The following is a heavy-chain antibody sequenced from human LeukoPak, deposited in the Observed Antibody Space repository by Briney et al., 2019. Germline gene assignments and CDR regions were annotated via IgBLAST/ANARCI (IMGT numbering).Heavy chain of an antibody. J-gene: IGHJ4*02. V-gene: IGHV1-69*13. D-gene: IGHD2-2*01. CDR2: IIPIFGTA. Sequence: GASVKVSCRASVGTFSSYAISWVRQAPGQGLEWMGGIIPIFGTANYAQKLQGRVTITADESTSTAYMELSSLRSEDTAVYYCAARAVYCSSTSCYYFDYWGQGTLVTVSS. CDR3: AARAVYCSSTSCYYFDY. CDR1: VGTFSSYA.